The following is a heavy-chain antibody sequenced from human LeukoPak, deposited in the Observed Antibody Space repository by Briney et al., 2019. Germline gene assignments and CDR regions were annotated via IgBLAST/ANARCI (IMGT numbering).Heavy chain of an antibody. CDR1: GGSISSYY. J-gene: IGHJ3*01. V-gene: IGHV4-59*01. D-gene: IGHD6-19*01. Sequence: SETPSLTCTGSGGSISSYYWSWVREPPGEGLEWIGYIYYSGSTNYNPSLKSRVTILIDTSKNQFSLSLSSMTAADTAVYFCARTKKWLAFDDWGQGTMVTVSS. CDR2: IYYSGST. CDR3: ARTKKWLAFDD.